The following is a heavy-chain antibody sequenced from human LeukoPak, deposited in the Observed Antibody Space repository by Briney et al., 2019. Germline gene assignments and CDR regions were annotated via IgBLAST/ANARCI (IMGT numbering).Heavy chain of an antibody. CDR3: ARGSRGYSYPRAFDI. J-gene: IGHJ3*02. CDR2: SNHSGST. D-gene: IGHD5-18*01. Sequence: SETLSLTCAVYGGSFSGYYWSWIRQPPGKGLEWIGESNHSGSTNYNPSLKSRVTISVDTSKNQFSLKLSSVTAADTAVYYCARGSRGYSYPRAFDIWGQGTMVTVSS. CDR1: GGSFSGYY. V-gene: IGHV4-34*01.